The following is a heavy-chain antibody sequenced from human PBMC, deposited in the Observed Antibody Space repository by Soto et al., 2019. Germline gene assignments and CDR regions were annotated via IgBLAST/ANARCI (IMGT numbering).Heavy chain of an antibody. Sequence: PSETLSLTCTVSGGSIGSYYWSWIRQPPGKGLEWIGYIYYSGSTNYNPSLKSRVTISVDTSKNQFSLKLNSMTAADSAVYYCARDKGDGSGSYYGYWGQGTLVTVSS. D-gene: IGHD3-10*01. V-gene: IGHV4-59*12. CDR3: ARDKGDGSGSYYGY. CDR2: IYYSGST. CDR1: GGSIGSYY. J-gene: IGHJ4*02.